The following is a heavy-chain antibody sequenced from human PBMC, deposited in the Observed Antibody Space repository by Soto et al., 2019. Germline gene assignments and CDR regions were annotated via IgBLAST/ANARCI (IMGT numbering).Heavy chain of an antibody. D-gene: IGHD2-15*01. CDR1: GGSISSYY. J-gene: IGHJ3*02. V-gene: IGHV4-59*08. Sequence: QVQLQESGPGLVKPSETLSLTCTVSGGSISSYYWSWIRQPPGKGLEWIGYIYYSGSTNYNPSLKSRVTISVDTSKNQFSLKLSSVTAADTAVYYCARRKYCSGGSCHPHAFDIWGQGTMVTVSS. CDR2: IYYSGST. CDR3: ARRKYCSGGSCHPHAFDI.